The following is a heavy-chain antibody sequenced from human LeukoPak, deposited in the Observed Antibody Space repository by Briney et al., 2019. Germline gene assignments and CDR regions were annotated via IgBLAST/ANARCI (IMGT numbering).Heavy chain of an antibody. Sequence: ASVKVSCKASGYTFTSYAMHWVRQAPGQRLEWMGWINAGNDNTKYSQKFQGRVTITRDTSASTAYMELSSLRSEDTAVYYCARDCRTGAPCADYWGQGTLVTVSS. V-gene: IGHV1-3*01. J-gene: IGHJ4*02. CDR1: GYTFTSYA. CDR2: INAGNDNT. CDR3: ARDCRTGAPCADY. D-gene: IGHD3/OR15-3a*01.